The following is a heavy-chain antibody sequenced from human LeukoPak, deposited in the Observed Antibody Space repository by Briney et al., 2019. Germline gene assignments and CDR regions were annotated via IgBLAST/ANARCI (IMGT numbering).Heavy chain of an antibody. CDR3: AKDIGMGYYYYYGMDV. CDR1: GFTFDDYA. Sequence: PGGSLRLSCAAPGFTFDDYAMHWVRQAPGKGLEWVSGISWNSGSIGYADSVKGRFTISRDNAKNSLYLQMNSLRAEDTALYYCAKDIGMGYYYYYGMDVWGQGTTVTVSS. V-gene: IGHV3-9*01. D-gene: IGHD2-15*01. CDR2: ISWNSGSI. J-gene: IGHJ6*02.